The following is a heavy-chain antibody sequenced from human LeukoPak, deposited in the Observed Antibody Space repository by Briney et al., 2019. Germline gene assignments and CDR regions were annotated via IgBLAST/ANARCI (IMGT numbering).Heavy chain of an antibody. CDR2: INHSGST. D-gene: IGHD6-13*01. CDR3: ARGLGYSSSWYWFDP. CDR1: GGSFSGYY. Sequence: PSETLSLTCAVYGGSFSGYYWSWIRQPPGKGLEWIGEINHSGSTNYNPSLKSRVTISVDTSKNQFSLKLSSVTAADTAVYYCARGLGYSSSWYWFDPWGQGTLVTVSS. V-gene: IGHV4-34*01. J-gene: IGHJ5*02.